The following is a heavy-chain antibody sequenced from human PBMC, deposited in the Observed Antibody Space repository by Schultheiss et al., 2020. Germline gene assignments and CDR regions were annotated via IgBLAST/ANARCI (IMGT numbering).Heavy chain of an antibody. CDR3: ARVEGVDSSGLD. Sequence: GGSLRLSCAASGFTFDDYAMHWVRQAPGKGLEWVSGISWNSGSVGYADSVKGRFTISRDNAKNSLYLQMNSLRAEDTAVYYCARVEGVDSSGLDWGQGTLVTVSS. J-gene: IGHJ4*02. D-gene: IGHD3-22*01. V-gene: IGHV3-9*01. CDR2: ISWNSGSV. CDR1: GFTFDDYA.